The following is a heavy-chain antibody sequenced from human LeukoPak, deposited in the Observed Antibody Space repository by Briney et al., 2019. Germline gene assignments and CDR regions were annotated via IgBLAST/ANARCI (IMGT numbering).Heavy chain of an antibody. CDR1: GYIFTNYA. J-gene: IGHJ4*02. CDR2: INAGNGKA. D-gene: IGHD3-22*01. CDR3: ARSPQWYYDSSGYTNPVLDY. Sequence: ASVKVSCKASGYIFTNYAIHWVRQAPGQGLEWMGWINAGNGKANYSQKFRGRVTLIRDTSASTAYMELSSLRSEDTAVYYCARSPQWYYDSSGYTNPVLDYWGQGTLVTVSS. V-gene: IGHV1-3*01.